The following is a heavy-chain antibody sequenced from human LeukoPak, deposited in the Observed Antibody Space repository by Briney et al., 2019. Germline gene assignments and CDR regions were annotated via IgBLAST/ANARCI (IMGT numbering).Heavy chain of an antibody. Sequence: GGSLRLSCAASGFTFSSYAMHRVRQAPGKGLEWVAVISYDGGNKYYADSVKGRFTISRDNSKNTLYLQMNSLRAEDTAVYYCAREERLNWDYYYYGMDVWGQGTTVTVSS. D-gene: IGHD6-25*01. J-gene: IGHJ6*02. CDR1: GFTFSSYA. CDR3: AREERLNWDYYYYGMDV. CDR2: ISYDGGNK. V-gene: IGHV3-30*04.